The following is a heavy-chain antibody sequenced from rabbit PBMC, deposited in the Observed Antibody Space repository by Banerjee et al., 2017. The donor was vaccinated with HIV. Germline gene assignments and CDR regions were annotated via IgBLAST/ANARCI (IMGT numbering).Heavy chain of an antibody. Sequence: QEQLVESGGGLVQPEGSLTLTCKASGFTLSSYWMWWVRQAPGKGLEWIACIGAGSSGTTYYASWAKGRFTISKTSSTTVTLQMTSLTAADTATYLCARGGGGYAGYGHGDDAFDPWGPGTLVTVS. CDR1: GFTLSSYW. V-gene: IGHV1S45*01. D-gene: IGHD7-1*01. CDR2: IGAGSSGTT. CDR3: ARGGGGYAGYGHGDDAFDP. J-gene: IGHJ2*01.